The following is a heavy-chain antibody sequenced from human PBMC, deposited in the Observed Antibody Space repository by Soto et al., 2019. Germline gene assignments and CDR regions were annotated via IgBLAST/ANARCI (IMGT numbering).Heavy chain of an antibody. CDR3: TRVRLRSYFDY. J-gene: IGHJ4*02. CDR2: IRSKAYGGTT. V-gene: IGHV3-49*04. CDR1: EFTFGDYA. Sequence: GGSLRLSCTASEFTFGDYAMSWVRQAPGKGLEWVGFIRSKAYGGTTEYAASVKGRFTISRDDSKSIAYLQMNSLKTEDTAVYYCTRVRLRSYFDYWGQGTLVTVSS. D-gene: IGHD3-16*01.